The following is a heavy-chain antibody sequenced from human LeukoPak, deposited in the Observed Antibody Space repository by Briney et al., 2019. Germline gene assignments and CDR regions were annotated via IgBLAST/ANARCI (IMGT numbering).Heavy chain of an antibody. Sequence: SGPALVKPTQTLTLTCTFSGFSLSTSGMCVSWIRQPPGKALEWLARIDWDDDKHYSTSLKTRLTISKDTSKNQVVLTMTNMDPVDTATYYCARTEYSSGWYCYWGQGTLVTVSS. V-gene: IGHV2-70*11. CDR1: GFSLSTSGMC. CDR3: ARTEYSSGWYCY. CDR2: IDWDDDK. J-gene: IGHJ4*02. D-gene: IGHD6-19*01.